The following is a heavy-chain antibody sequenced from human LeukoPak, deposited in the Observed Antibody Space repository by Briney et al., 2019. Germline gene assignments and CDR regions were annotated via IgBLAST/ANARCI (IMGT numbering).Heavy chain of an antibody. CDR2: INHSGST. J-gene: IGHJ4*02. Sequence: SQTLSLTCAVYGGSSSGYYWSWISQPPGKGLEWIGEINHSGSTNYNPSLKSRVTISVDTSKNQFSLKLSSVTAADTAVYYCARDLGGRYGSYWGQGTLVTVSS. V-gene: IGHV4-34*01. CDR3: ARDLGGRYGSY. D-gene: IGHD3-16*01. CDR1: GGSSSGYY.